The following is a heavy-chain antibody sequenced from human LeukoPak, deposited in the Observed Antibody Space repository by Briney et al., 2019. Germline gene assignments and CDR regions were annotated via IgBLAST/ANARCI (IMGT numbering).Heavy chain of an antibody. V-gene: IGHV3-74*01. D-gene: IGHD4/OR15-4a*01. CDR3: ARSLQYGADYNYYFDF. Sequence: GGSLRLSRAASGFTFSSYWMHWVRQAPGKGLVWVSRINSDGSSTSYADSVKGRFTISRDNAKDTLSLQMNSLRAEDTAVYYCARSLQYGADYNYYFDFWGQGTLVTVSS. CDR2: INSDGSST. CDR1: GFTFSSYW. J-gene: IGHJ4*02.